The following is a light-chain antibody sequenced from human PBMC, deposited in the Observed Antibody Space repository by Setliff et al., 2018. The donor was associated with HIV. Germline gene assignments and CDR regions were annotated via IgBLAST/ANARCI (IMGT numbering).Light chain of an antibody. V-gene: IGLV2-14*02. Sequence: QSALAQPASVSGSPGQSITISCTGTSGDVGRYNLVSWYQQQPGKPPKLMIYQASKRPSGVSNRFSGSKSGNTASLTISGLQAEDEADYYCSSYGGNNNKVFGTGTKVTVL. J-gene: IGLJ1*01. CDR1: SGDVGRYNL. CDR2: QAS. CDR3: SSYGGNNNKV.